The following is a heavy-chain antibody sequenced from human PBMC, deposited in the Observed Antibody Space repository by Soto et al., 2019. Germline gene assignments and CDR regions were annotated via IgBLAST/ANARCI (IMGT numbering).Heavy chain of an antibody. CDR2: IRSDGSEI. D-gene: IGHD6-6*01. J-gene: IGHJ5*02. CDR3: AKLTTS. Sequence: QAPGTGLEWVSSIRSDGSEIHYAASVKGRFTISRDNAHDSLYLQMNSLRVEDTAVYYCAKLTTSWGQGTLVTVSS. V-gene: IGHV3-21*04.